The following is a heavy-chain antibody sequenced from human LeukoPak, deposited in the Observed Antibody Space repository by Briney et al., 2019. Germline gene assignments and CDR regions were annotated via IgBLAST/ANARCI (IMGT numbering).Heavy chain of an antibody. CDR1: GYTFTGYY. CDR3: ARGRGIKWELLPGTFDY. V-gene: IGHV1-2*02. CDR2: INPNSGGT. J-gene: IGHJ4*02. D-gene: IGHD1-26*01. Sequence: ASVKVSCKASGYTFTGYYMHWVRQAPGQGLEWMGWINPNSGGTNYAQKFQGRVTMTRDTSISTAYMELSRLRSDDTAVYYCARGRGIKWELLPGTFDYWGQGTLVTVSS.